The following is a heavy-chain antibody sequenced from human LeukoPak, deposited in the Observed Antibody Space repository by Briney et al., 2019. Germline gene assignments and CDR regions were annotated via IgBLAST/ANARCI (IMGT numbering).Heavy chain of an antibody. J-gene: IGHJ4*02. CDR3: ARSRVTTVVTPAFDY. CDR1: GGSISSGGYS. V-gene: IGHV4-30-2*01. D-gene: IGHD4-23*01. Sequence: SQTLSPTCAVSGGSISSGGYSWSWIRQPPGKGLEWIGYIYHSGSTYYNPSLKSRVTISVGRSKNQFSLKLSSVTAADTAVYYCARSRVTTVVTPAFDYWGQGTLVTVSS. CDR2: IYHSGST.